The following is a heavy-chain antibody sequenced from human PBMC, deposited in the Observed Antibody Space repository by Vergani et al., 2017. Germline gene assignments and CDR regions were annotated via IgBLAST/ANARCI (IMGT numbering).Heavy chain of an antibody. CDR3: ARDIYGDYGGFVN. CDR2: INAGNGNT. V-gene: IGHV1-3*01. J-gene: IGHJ4*02. D-gene: IGHD4-17*01. CDR1: GYTFTSYA. Sequence: QVQLVQSGAEVKKPGASVKVSCKASGYTFTSYAMHWVRQAPGQRLEWMGWINAGNGNTNYSQKFQGRVTITRDTSASTAYMELSSLRSEDTAVYYCARDIYGDYGGFVNWGQGTLVTVSS.